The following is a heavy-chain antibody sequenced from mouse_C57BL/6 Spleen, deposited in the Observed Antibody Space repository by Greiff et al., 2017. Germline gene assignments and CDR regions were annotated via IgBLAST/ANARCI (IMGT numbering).Heavy chain of an antibody. J-gene: IGHJ3*01. CDR3: AREDAY. Sequence: VQLQQPGAELVRPGTSVKLSCKASGYTFTSYWMHWVKQRPGQGLEWIGVIDPSDSYTNYNQKFKGKATLTVDTSSSTAYMQLSSLTSEDSAVYYCAREDAYWGQGTLVTVSA. V-gene: IGHV1-59*01. CDR2: IDPSDSYT. CDR1: GYTFTSYW.